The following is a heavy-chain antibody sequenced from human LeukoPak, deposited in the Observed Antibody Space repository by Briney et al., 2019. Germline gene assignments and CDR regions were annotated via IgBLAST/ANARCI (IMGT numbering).Heavy chain of an antibody. D-gene: IGHD3-22*01. CDR2: IYTSGST. V-gene: IGHV4-61*02. CDR3: ARGHYYDSSGYYYDDDAFDI. Sequence: SQTLSLTCTASGGSISSGSYYWSWIRQPAGKGLEWIGRIYTSGSTNYNPSLKSRVTISVDTSKNQFSLKLSSVTAADTAVYYCARGHYYDSSGYYYDDDAFDIWGQGTMVTVSS. J-gene: IGHJ3*02. CDR1: GGSISSGSYY.